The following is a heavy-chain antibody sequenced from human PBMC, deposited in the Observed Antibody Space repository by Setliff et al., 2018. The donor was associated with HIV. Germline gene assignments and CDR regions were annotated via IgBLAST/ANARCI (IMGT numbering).Heavy chain of an antibody. CDR2: INHSGNT. CDR3: ARASLGDSGPQWRSYHYMDV. Sequence: SETLSLTCAFNGGSFSGYYWMWIRQSPGEGLEWIGEINHSGNTNYNPSLKSRVTMSGDTSKNQFSLNLTSVTAADTALYFCARASLGDSGPQWRSYHYMDVWGKGTTVTVSS. J-gene: IGHJ6*03. V-gene: IGHV4-34*01. CDR1: GGSFSGYY. D-gene: IGHD3-10*01.